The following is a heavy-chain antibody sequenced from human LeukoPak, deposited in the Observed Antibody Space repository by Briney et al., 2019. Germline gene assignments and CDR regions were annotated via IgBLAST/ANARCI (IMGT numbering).Heavy chain of an antibody. CDR2: ISAYNGNT. J-gene: IGHJ4*02. CDR1: GYTFTSYG. D-gene: IGHD2-2*01. Sequence: ASVKVSCKASGYTFTSYGISWVRQAPGQGLEWMGWISAYNGNTNYAQKLQGRVTMTTGTSTSTAYMELRSPRSDDTAVYYCARDQHEIVVVPAAVDFDYWGQGTLATVSS. V-gene: IGHV1-18*01. CDR3: ARDQHEIVVVPAAVDFDY.